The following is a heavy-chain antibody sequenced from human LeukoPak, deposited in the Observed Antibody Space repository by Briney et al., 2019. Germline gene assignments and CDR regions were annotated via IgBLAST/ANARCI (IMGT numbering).Heavy chain of an antibody. CDR2: IIPIFGTA. D-gene: IGHD5-12*01. V-gene: IGHV1-69*13. CDR3: AARGYSGYGPYYYYGMDV. J-gene: IGHJ6*02. Sequence: GASVKVSCKASGGTFSSYAISWVRQAPGQGLEWMGGIIPIFGTANYAQKFQGRVTITADESTSTAYMELSSLRSEDTAVYYCAARGYSGYGPYYYYGMDVWGQGTRSPSP. CDR1: GGTFSSYA.